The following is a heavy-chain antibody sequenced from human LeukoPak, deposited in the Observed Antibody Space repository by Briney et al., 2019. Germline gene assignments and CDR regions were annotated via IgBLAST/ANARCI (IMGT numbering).Heavy chain of an antibody. CDR3: ARHAGYSSGWYVFD. Sequence: GASLKISCKGSGSRFTSYWIGGVRQMPGKGLEGMGIIYPGDSDTSYSPSLQGQVPISADKRISTAYLQWSSLKAADTGMYYWARHAGYSSGWYVFDWGQGTLVTVSS. D-gene: IGHD6-19*01. J-gene: IGHJ4*02. CDR1: GSRFTSYW. CDR2: IYPGDSDT. V-gene: IGHV5-51*01.